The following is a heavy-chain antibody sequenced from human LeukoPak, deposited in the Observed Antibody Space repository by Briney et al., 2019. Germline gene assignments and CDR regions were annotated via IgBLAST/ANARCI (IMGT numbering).Heavy chain of an antibody. J-gene: IGHJ4*02. CDR3: AREGHDGSGSYFPPFFDY. D-gene: IGHD3-10*01. V-gene: IGHV4-30-2*01. Sequence: SETLSLTCAVSGGSISSGGYSWSWIRQPPGKGLEWIGYIYHSGSTYYNPSLKSRVTISVDRSKNQFSLKLSSVTAADTAVYYCAREGHDGSGSYFPPFFDYWGQGTLVTVSS. CDR1: GGSISSGGYS. CDR2: IYHSGST.